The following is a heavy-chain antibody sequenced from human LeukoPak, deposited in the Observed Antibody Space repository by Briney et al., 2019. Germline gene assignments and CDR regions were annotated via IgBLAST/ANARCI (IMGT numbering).Heavy chain of an antibody. V-gene: IGHV4-38-2*02. Sequence: SETLSLTCTVSGYSISSGYFWGWIRQSPVKGLEWIGSIYPSGSTYYNPSLKSRVTISVYTSKNQFSLKLSSVTAADTAVYYCARKVQSRLDAFDIWGQGTMVTVSS. CDR1: GYSISSGYF. CDR2: IYPSGST. CDR3: ARKVQSRLDAFDI. J-gene: IGHJ3*02. D-gene: IGHD3-16*01.